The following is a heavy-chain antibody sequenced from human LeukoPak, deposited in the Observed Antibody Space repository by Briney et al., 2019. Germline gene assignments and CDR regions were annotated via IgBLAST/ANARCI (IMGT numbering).Heavy chain of an antibody. CDR1: GYTFTGYY. Sequence: RASVKVSCKASGYTFTGYYMHWVRQAPGQGLEWMGWINPNSGGTNYAQKFQGRVTMTRDTSISTAYTELSRLRSDDTAVYYCARDRLVMITFGGVIVLDPWGQGTLVTVSS. J-gene: IGHJ5*02. CDR3: ARDRLVMITFGGVIVLDP. CDR2: INPNSGGT. V-gene: IGHV1-2*02. D-gene: IGHD3-16*02.